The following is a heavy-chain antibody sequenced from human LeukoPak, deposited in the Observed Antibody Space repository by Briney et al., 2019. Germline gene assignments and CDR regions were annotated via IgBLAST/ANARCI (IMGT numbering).Heavy chain of an antibody. Sequence: GGSLRLSCAASGFTFSSYTMNWVRQAPGKGLEWVSKISSSSSTIYYADCVKGRFTISRDNAKNSLYLQMNSLRAEDTAVYYCARDSPQALAILHAFDIWGHGTMVTVSS. CDR3: ARDSPQALAILHAFDI. J-gene: IGHJ3*02. CDR2: ISSSSSTI. CDR1: GFTFSSYT. D-gene: IGHD5-12*01. V-gene: IGHV3-48*01.